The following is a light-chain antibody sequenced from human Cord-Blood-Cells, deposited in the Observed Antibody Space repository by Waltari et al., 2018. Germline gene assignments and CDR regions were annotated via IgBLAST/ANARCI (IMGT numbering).Light chain of an antibody. CDR3: CSYAGSSTWV. Sequence: QSALTQPASVSGSPGQSITISCTGTSSDVGSYNLVSWYQQHPGKAPKRMIYGVSKRPSCVSNRFSGSKAGKTASLTISGLQAEDEADYYCCSYAGSSTWVFGGGTKLTVL. CDR2: GVS. V-gene: IGLV2-23*02. CDR1: SSDVGSYNL. J-gene: IGLJ3*02.